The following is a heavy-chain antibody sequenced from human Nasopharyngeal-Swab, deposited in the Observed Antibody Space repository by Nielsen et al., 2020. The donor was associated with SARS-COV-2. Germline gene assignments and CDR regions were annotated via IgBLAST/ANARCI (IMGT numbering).Heavy chain of an antibody. J-gene: IGHJ6*02. D-gene: IGHD4-17*01. Sequence: GGSLRLSCVASGFNFHTYALHWVRQAPGKGLEWVAIISYDGSNQFYADSVKGRFTVSRDNSKNTLYLQMSSLTREDTAIYYCARGKDGVYYYHGMDVWGQGTTVTVSS. V-gene: IGHV3-30*04. CDR3: ARGKDGVYYYHGMDV. CDR2: ISYDGSNQ. CDR1: GFNFHTYA.